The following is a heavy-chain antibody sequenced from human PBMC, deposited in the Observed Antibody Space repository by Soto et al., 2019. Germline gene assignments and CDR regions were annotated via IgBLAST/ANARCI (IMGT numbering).Heavy chain of an antibody. J-gene: IGHJ4*02. CDR1: GYPFTDNH. V-gene: IGHV1-2*02. CDR3: ATARRGRVRLLAD. D-gene: IGHD2-15*01. Sequence: QVQLLQSGAEVKKPGASVKVSCKTSGYPFTDNHIHWVRQAPGQGLEWMGWLNPNTGTTTYARNFQGRVSMTRDTSITTSYVELSGLKSDDTSFYDSATARRGRVRLLADWGQGTLVTVSS. CDR2: LNPNTGTT.